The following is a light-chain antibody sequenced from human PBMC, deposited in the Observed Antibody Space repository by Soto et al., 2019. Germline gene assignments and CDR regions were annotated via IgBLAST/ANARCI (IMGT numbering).Light chain of an antibody. CDR2: DVS. J-gene: IGLJ2*01. Sequence: SALTQPASVSWSPGQSITISCTGTSSDVGGYNYVSWYQQHPGKAPKLMIYDVSNRPSGVSNRFSGSKSGNTASLTISGLQAEDEADYYCSSYTSSSTLVFGGGTKLT. V-gene: IGLV2-14*01. CDR1: SSDVGGYNY. CDR3: SSYTSSSTLV.